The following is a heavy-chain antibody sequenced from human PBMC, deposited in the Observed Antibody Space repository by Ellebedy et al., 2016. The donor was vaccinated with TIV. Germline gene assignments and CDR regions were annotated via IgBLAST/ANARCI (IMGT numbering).Heavy chain of an antibody. V-gene: IGHV3-7*01. D-gene: IGHD4-17*01. Sequence: PGGSLRLSCAASGFSFRSYWMSWVRQAPGKGLEWVANIYQDGSDEYYVDSAKGRFTISRDNDNKALFLQMNSLRVEDTAVYYCARRGSYGDYAVQINSWFDPWGRGTLVTVSS. CDR3: ARRGSYGDYAVQINSWFDP. J-gene: IGHJ5*02. CDR1: GFSFRSYW. CDR2: IYQDGSDE.